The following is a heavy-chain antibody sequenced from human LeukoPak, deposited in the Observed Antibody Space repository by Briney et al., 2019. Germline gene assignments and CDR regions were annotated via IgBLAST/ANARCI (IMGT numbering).Heavy chain of an antibody. V-gene: IGHV1-69*04. D-gene: IGHD3-22*01. CDR3: VRVPHYYDSSGYYYSFDY. CDR1: GGTFSSYA. CDR2: IIPILGIA. Sequence: SVKVSCKASGGTFSSYAISWVRQAPGQGLEWMGRIIPILGIANYAQKFQGRVTITADKSTSTAYTELSSLRSEDTAVYYCVRVPHYYDSSGYYYSFDYWGQGTLVTVSS. J-gene: IGHJ4*02.